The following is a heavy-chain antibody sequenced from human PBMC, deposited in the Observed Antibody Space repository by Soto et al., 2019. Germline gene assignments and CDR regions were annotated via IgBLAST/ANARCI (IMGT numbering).Heavy chain of an antibody. CDR2: IYYTGST. J-gene: IGHJ6*02. CDR3: ARERDGSGYYGMDV. CDR1: GGSISSYY. V-gene: IGHV4-59*01. Sequence: SETLSLTCTVSGGSISSYYWSWIRQPPGKGLEWIGYIYYTGSTNSNPSLKSRVTISVDTSKNQFSLRLNSVTAADTAVYYCARERDGSGYYGMDVWGQGTTVTSP. D-gene: IGHD3-10*01.